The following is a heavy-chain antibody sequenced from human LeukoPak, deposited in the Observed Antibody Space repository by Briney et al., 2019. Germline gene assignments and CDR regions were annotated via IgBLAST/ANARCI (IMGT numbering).Heavy chain of an antibody. D-gene: IGHD3-9*01. V-gene: IGHV3-21*01. Sequence: TLRLSSAASGFTFSGYSTNWVRQAPGNGLEWVSSITSSSYVYYSDSVKGRFPIPRDNGKDSLFLQRNSLSAEDTAVYYCARDTRGYDILTGFGPWGQGTLVTVSS. CDR2: ITSSSYV. CDR3: ARDTRGYDILTGFGP. J-gene: IGHJ5*02. CDR1: GFTFSGYS.